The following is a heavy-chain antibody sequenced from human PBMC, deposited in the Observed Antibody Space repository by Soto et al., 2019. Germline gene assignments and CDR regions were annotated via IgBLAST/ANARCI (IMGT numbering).Heavy chain of an antibody. CDR2: INRRGSS. J-gene: IGHJ6*02. CDR1: GGSLSGYY. V-gene: IGHV4-34*01. Sequence: ETLSLTCAVNGGSLSGYYWSWIRQSPGKGLEWIGEINRRGSSDYNPSLKSRVTISIDASKNHVTLELTSVTAADTAVYYCARSDNRNSLYGVDVWGQGTAVTVSS. D-gene: IGHD1-7*01. CDR3: ARSDNRNSLYGVDV.